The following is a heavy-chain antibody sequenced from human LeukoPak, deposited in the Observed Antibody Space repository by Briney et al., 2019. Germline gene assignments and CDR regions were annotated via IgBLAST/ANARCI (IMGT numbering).Heavy chain of an antibody. Sequence: PSETLSPTCTVSGGSIISYYWSWIRQPPGKGLDWIGSIYTSGTTNYNPPLKSRVTISVDTSKNQVSLKLSSVTAADTAVYYCARLLPASGSFSYYYYYMDVWGKGTTATVSS. D-gene: IGHD1-26*01. CDR3: ARLLPASGSFSYYYYYMDV. CDR2: IYTSGTT. J-gene: IGHJ6*03. V-gene: IGHV4-4*09. CDR1: GGSIISYY.